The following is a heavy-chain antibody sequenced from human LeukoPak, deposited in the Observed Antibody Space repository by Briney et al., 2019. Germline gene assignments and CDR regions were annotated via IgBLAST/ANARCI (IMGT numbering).Heavy chain of an antibody. CDR2: IYYSGST. CDR1: GASVSGSAYY. V-gene: IGHV4-39*01. D-gene: IGHD1-26*01. CDR3: AKSGGYGLIDY. J-gene: IGHJ4*02. Sequence: SETLSLTCTVSGASVSGSAYYWGWIRQPPGKGLEWIGNIYYSGSTYYNESLESRVTISIDTSKNQFSLKLDSVTAADTAMYYCAKSGGYGLIDYWGQGTLVTVSS.